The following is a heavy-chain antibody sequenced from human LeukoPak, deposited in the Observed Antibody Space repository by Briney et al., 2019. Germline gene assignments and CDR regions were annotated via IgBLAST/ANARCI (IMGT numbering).Heavy chain of an antibody. V-gene: IGHV4-59*01. CDR2: IYYSGST. J-gene: IGHJ6*02. Sequence: SETLSLTCTVSGGSISSYYWSWIRQPPGKGLEWIGYIYYSGSTNYNPSLKSRVTISVDTSKNQFSLKLSSVTAADTAVYYCAVGGYQDDYYYYYGMDVRGQGTTVTVSS. CDR3: AVGGYQDDYYYYYGMDV. CDR1: GGSISSYY. D-gene: IGHD2-2*01.